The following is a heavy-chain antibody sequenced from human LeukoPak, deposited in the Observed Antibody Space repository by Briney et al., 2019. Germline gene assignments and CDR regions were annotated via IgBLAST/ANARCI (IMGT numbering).Heavy chain of an antibody. J-gene: IGHJ6*03. Sequence: SETLSLTCTVSGGSISSYYWSWIRQPPGKGLEWIGYTYYSGSTNYNPSLKSRVTISVDTSKNQFSLKLSSVTAADTAVYYCARLRGGLYYYYYMDVWGKGTTVTVSS. CDR2: TYYSGST. CDR1: GGSISSYY. CDR3: ARLRGGLYYYYYMDV. V-gene: IGHV4-59*08. D-gene: IGHD3-16*01.